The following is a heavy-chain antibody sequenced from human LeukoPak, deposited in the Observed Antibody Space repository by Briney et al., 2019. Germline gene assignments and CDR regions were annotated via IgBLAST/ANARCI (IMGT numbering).Heavy chain of an antibody. CDR2: IYPGDSDT. D-gene: IGHD4-17*01. J-gene: IGHJ3*02. CDR3: AGTYGDYAGAFDI. Sequence: PGGSLRLSCKGSGYSFTSYWIGWVRQMPGKGLEWMGIIYPGDSDTRYSPSFQGQVTISADKSISTAYLQWSSLKASDTAMYYCAGTYGDYAGAFDIWGQGTMVTVSS. CDR1: GYSFTSYW. V-gene: IGHV5-51*01.